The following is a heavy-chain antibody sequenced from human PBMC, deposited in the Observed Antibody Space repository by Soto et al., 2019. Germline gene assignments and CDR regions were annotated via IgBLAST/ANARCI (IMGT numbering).Heavy chain of an antibody. CDR1: GGSFSGYY. CDR3: ARDKITGLFDY. D-gene: IGHD2-8*02. Sequence: SETLSLTCAVYGGSFSGYYWTWIRQPPETGLEWNGEINQSGRNNYNPSLNSRVTISLDTSKSQFSLKLTSVTAADTAVYYCARDKITGLFDYWGQGTLVTVS. J-gene: IGHJ4*02. CDR2: INQSGRN. V-gene: IGHV4-34*01.